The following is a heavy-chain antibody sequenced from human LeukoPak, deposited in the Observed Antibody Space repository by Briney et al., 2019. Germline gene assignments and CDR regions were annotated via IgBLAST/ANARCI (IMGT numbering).Heavy chain of an antibody. D-gene: IGHD3-10*01. Sequence: ASVKVSCKAPGGTFSSYAISWVRQAPGQGLEWMGGIIPIFGTANYAQKFQGRVTITADKSTSTAYMELSSLRSDDTAVYYCASVGSGSYPFDYWGQGTLVTVSS. CDR3: ASVGSGSYPFDY. V-gene: IGHV1-69*06. J-gene: IGHJ4*02. CDR2: IIPIFGTA. CDR1: GGTFSSYA.